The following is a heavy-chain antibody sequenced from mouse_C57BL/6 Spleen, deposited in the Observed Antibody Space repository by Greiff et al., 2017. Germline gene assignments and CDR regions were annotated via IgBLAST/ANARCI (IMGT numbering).Heavy chain of an antibody. D-gene: IGHD3-3*01. CDR1: GYTFTSYW. CDR2: IDPSDSYT. Sequence: QVQLQQPGAELVMPGASVKLSCKASGYTFTSYWMHWVKQMPGQGLEWIGEIDPSDSYTNYNQKFKGKSTLTVDKSSSTAYMQLSSLTSEDSAVYYCARSKGLGGVYYYAMDYWGQGTSVTVSS. CDR3: ARSKGLGGVYYYAMDY. V-gene: IGHV1-69*01. J-gene: IGHJ4*01.